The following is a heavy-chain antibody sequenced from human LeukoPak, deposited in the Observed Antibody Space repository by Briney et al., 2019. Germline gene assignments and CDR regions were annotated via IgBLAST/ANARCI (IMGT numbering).Heavy chain of an antibody. CDR2: IYYSGST. V-gene: IGHV4-39*01. Sequence: SETLSLTCTVSGGSISSSSYYWGWIRQPPGKGLEWIGSIYYSGSTYYNPSLKSRVTISVDTSKNQFSLKLSSVTAADTAVYYCARGYHGDYVGYWGQGTLVTVSS. CDR3: ARGYHGDYVGY. J-gene: IGHJ4*02. CDR1: GGSISSSSYY. D-gene: IGHD4-17*01.